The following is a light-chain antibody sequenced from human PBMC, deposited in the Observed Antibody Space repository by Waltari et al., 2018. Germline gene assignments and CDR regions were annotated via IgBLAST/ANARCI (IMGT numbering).Light chain of an antibody. CDR1: QSVRNN. CDR3: QQYNNWPPWT. CDR2: GAS. Sequence: EIVMTQSPATLSVSPGERATLSCRASQSVRNNLVWYQQKPGKAPRLLIYGASTRVTGSPARFSGSGSGTEFTLTISSLQSEDFAVYYCQQYNNWPPWTFGQGTKVEIK. V-gene: IGKV3-15*01. J-gene: IGKJ1*01.